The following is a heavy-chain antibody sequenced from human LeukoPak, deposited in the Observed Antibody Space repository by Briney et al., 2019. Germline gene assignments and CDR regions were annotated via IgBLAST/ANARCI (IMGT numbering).Heavy chain of an antibody. CDR1: GGTFSSYA. CDR2: IIPIFGTA. D-gene: IGHD3-3*01. J-gene: IGHJ5*02. Sequence: ASVKVSCKASGGTFSSYAISWVRQAPGQGLEWMGGIIPIFGTANYAQKFQGRVTITADESTSTAYMELSSLRSEDTAVYYCARGDYDFWSGYSPFDPWGQGTLVTVSS. V-gene: IGHV1-69*01. CDR3: ARGDYDFWSGYSPFDP.